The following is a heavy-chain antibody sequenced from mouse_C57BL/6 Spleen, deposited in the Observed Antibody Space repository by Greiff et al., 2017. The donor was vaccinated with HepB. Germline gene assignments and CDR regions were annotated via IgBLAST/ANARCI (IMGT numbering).Heavy chain of an antibody. D-gene: IGHD1-1*01. CDR3: ARYPASGSSLYFAMDY. CDR1: GYAFSSYW. J-gene: IGHJ4*01. V-gene: IGHV1-80*01. CDR2: IYPGDGAT. Sequence: QVQLQQSGAELVKPGASVKISCKASGYAFSSYWMNWVKQRPGKGLEWIGQIYPGDGATNYNGKFKGKATLTADKSSSTAYMQLSSLTSEDSAVYFCARYPASGSSLYFAMDYWGQGTSVTVSS.